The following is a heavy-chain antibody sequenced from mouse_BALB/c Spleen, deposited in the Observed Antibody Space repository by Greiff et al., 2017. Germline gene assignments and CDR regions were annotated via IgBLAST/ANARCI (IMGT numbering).Heavy chain of an antibody. Sequence: QVQLKESGPGLVAPSQSLSITCTVSGFSLTSYGVHWVRQPPGKGLEWLGVIWAGGSTNYNSALMSRLSISKDNSKSQVFLKMNSLQTDDTAMYYCARGYGSSPYYYAMDYWGQGTSVTVSS. CDR3: ARGYGSSPYYYAMDY. CDR1: GFSLTSYG. J-gene: IGHJ4*01. CDR2: IWAGGST. V-gene: IGHV2-9*02. D-gene: IGHD1-1*01.